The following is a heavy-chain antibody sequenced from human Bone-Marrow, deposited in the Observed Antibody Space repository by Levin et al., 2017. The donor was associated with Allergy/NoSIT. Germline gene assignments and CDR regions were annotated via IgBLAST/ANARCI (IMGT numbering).Heavy chain of an antibody. CDR2: IGYNDQYI. CDR1: GFTFSDYY. V-gene: IGHV3-11*06. J-gene: IGHJ3*02. D-gene: IGHD6-19*01. CDR3: ARDPAVAAVSFDI. Sequence: PGESLKISCAASGFTFSDYYMNWIRQAPGKGLEWLAHIGYNDQYINYAASVKGRFTVSRDNAKNLLFLEMNSLTAEDTAVYYCARDPAVAAVSFDIWGQGTLVTVSS.